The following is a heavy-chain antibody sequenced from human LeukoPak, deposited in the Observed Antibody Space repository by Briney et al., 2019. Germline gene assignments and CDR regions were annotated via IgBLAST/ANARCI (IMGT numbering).Heavy chain of an antibody. V-gene: IGHV1-18*01. Sequence: ASVKVSCKASGYTFTSYGISWVRQAPGQGLEWMGWISAYNGNTNYAQKLQGRVTMTTDTSTSKAYMELRSLRSDDTAVYYCARDRDSGYDLGYWGQGTLVTVSS. CDR3: ARDRDSGYDLGY. J-gene: IGHJ4*02. CDR1: GYTFTSYG. D-gene: IGHD5-12*01. CDR2: ISAYNGNT.